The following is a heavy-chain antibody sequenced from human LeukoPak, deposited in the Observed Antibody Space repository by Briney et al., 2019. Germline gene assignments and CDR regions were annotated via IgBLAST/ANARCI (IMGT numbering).Heavy chain of an antibody. D-gene: IGHD6-13*01. Sequence: SETLSLTCTVSGGSISSSGYYWGWIRQPPGKGLEWIGTIYYSGSTQYNPSLKSRVTISVDTSKNQFSLKLSSVTAADTAVYYCASARTSSRSWFTFDCWGQGILVTVSS. CDR3: ASARTSSRSWFTFDC. CDR1: GGSISSSGYY. CDR2: IYYSGST. V-gene: IGHV4-39*01. J-gene: IGHJ4*02.